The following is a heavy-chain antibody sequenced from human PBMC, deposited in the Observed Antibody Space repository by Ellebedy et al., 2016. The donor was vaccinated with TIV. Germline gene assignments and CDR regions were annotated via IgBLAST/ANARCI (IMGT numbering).Heavy chain of an antibody. CDR3: ARDVDYYDSSGYVFDY. J-gene: IGHJ4*02. D-gene: IGHD3-22*01. CDR1: GYTFTSYG. CDR2: ISAYNGNT. Sequence: ASVKVSCKASGYTFTSYGISWVRQAPGQGLEWMGWISAYNGNTNYAQKLQGRVTMTTDTSTSTAYMELRSLRSDDTAVYYCARDVDYYDSSGYVFDYWGQGTLVTVSS. V-gene: IGHV1-18*01.